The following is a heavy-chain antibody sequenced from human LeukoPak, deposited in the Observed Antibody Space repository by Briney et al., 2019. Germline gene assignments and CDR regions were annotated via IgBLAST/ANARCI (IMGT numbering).Heavy chain of an antibody. CDR2: IIPIFGTA. V-gene: IGHV1-69*01. D-gene: IGHD3-10*01. CDR1: GGTFSSYA. Sequence: ASVKVSCKASGGTFSSYAISWVRQAPGQGLEWMGGIIPIFGTANYAQKFQGRVTITADESTSTAYMELSSLRSEDTAVYYCASEGVYGSGRLEDDAFDIWGQGTMVTVSS. CDR3: ASEGVYGSGRLEDDAFDI. J-gene: IGHJ3*02.